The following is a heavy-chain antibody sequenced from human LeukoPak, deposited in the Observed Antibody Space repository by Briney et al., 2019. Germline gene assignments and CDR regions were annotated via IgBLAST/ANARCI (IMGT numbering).Heavy chain of an antibody. J-gene: IGHJ4*02. CDR2: IDGSGDNR. CDR1: GFTFKNYA. Sequence: GGSLRLSCAASGFTFKNYAMSWVRQAPGKGLEWVSSIDGSGDNRYYADSVKGRFTISRDNSGNTLYLQLRGLGAEDTATYYCAKVQMSTGWTFDFWGQGSPVTVSS. D-gene: IGHD2-2*01. V-gene: IGHV3-23*01. CDR3: AKVQMSTGWTFDF.